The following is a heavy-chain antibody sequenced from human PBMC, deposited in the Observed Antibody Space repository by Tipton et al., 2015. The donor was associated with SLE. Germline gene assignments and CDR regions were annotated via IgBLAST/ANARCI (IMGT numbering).Heavy chain of an antibody. J-gene: IGHJ4*02. CDR2: IYNSEST. D-gene: IGHD6-13*01. CDR3: ARHRGYSSSWDFDY. V-gene: IGHV4-59*08. CDR1: GGSISGYY. Sequence: GLVKPSETLSLTCTVSGGSISGYYWSWIRQSPGKGLEWIGYIYNSESTNYNPSLKSRVTISVDTSKNQFSLKLSSVTAADTAVYYCARHRGYSSSWDFDYWGQGTLVTVSS.